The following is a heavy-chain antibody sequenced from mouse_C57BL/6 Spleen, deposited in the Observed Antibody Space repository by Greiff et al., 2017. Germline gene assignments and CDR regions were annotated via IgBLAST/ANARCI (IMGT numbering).Heavy chain of an antibody. D-gene: IGHD2-5*01. CDR1: GYTFTSYD. V-gene: IGHV1-85*01. CDR2: IYPRDGST. Sequence: LVESGPELVKPGASVKLSCKASGYTFTSYDINWVKQRPGQGLEWIGWIYPRDGSTKYNEKFKGKATLTVDTSSSTAYMELHSLTSEDSAVYFCARGSYYSNYAGYFDVWGTGTTVTVSS. CDR3: ARGSYYSNYAGYFDV. J-gene: IGHJ1*03.